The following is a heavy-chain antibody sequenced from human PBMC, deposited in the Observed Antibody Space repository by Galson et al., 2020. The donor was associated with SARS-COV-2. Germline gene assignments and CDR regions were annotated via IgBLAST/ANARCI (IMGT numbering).Heavy chain of an antibody. Sequence: SETLSLPCAVYGGSFSGSYSRWIRQPPGKGLEWIGEINHSGRTHYTTSLTSRVTISVDTSKNQFSLKLSAVTAADTAVYYCARVSPTLIVVVPAGYHYFDYWGQGTLVTVSS. V-gene: IGHV4-34*01. D-gene: IGHD2-2*01. J-gene: IGHJ4*02. CDR3: ARVSPTLIVVVPAGYHYFDY. CDR1: GGSFSGSY. CDR2: INHSGRT.